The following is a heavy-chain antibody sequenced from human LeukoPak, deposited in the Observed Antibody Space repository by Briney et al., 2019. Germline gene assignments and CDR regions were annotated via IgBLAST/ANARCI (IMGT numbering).Heavy chain of an antibody. CDR2: INNSGRT. CDR3: ARHKSSSSWPYYFDY. CDR1: GGSISSSSYY. V-gene: IGHV4-39*01. Sequence: PSETLSLTRTVSGGSISSSSYYWGWIRQPPGKGLEWIGSINNSGRTYYNLSLKSRVTISVDTSKNQFSLKLSSVTAADTAVYYCARHKSSSSWPYYFDYWGQGTLVTVSS. D-gene: IGHD6-13*01. J-gene: IGHJ4*02.